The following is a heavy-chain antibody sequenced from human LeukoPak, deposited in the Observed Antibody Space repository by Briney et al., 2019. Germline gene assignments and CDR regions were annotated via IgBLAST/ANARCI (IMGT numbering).Heavy chain of an antibody. CDR2: INHSGST. CDR1: GGSFSGYY. D-gene: IGHD2-2*01. J-gene: IGHJ4*02. V-gene: IGHV4-34*01. Sequence: SETLSLTCAVYGGSFSGYYWSWLRQPPGKGLEWIGEINHSGSTNYNPSLKSRVTISVDTSKNQFSLKLSSVTAADTAVYYCAVLGYCSSTSCYPRLDYWGQGTLVTVSS. CDR3: AVLGYCSSTSCYPRLDY.